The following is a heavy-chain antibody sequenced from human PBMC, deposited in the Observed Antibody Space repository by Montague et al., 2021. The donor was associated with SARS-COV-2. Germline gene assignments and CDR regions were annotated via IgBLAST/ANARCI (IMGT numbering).Heavy chain of an antibody. CDR3: ARGRPVQWSIGEFDSGSYGVLDL. J-gene: IGHJ4*03. D-gene: IGHD4-17*01. CDR1: RGSVKSYY. V-gene: IGHV4-34*01. CDR2: INHSGTT. Sequence: SETLSLTCAVYRGSVKSYYWTWIRQPPGKGLAWIGEINHSGTTNYNPSLKSRVTMSIDASKKQFSLRLNSVNAADTAVYFCARGRPVQWSIGEFDSGSYGVLDLWGPGSLVIVS.